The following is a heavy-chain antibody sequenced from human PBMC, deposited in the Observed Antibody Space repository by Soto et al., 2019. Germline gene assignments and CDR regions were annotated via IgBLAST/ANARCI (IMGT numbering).Heavy chain of an antibody. J-gene: IGHJ4*02. CDR3: AHTQGIVLVPAAIWY. CDR1: GFTFSSYA. D-gene: IGHD2-2*02. CDR2: ITASGGST. V-gene: IGHV3-23*01. Sequence: HPGGSLRLSCAASGFTFSSYAMHWVSGITASGGSTSYADSVKGRFTISRDNSKNTLYLQMNSLRAEDTAVYYCAHTQGIVLVPAAIWYWGQGTLVTVSS.